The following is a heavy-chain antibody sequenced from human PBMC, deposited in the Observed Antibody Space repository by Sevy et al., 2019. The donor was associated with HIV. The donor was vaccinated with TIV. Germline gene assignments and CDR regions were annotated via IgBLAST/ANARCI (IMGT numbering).Heavy chain of an antibody. CDR3: AKVHLATWWTLDY. CDR1: GFDFNNYG. V-gene: IGHV3-30*18. CDR2: ISKTGSDK. D-gene: IGHD2-15*01. J-gene: IGHJ4*02. Sequence: GGSLRLSCAASGFDFNNYGIYWVRQAPGRGLEWVSFISKTGSDKFYAVSVKGRFTISRHNSNNTVSLEMESLRNDDTATYFWAKVHLATWWTLDYWGQGALVTVSS.